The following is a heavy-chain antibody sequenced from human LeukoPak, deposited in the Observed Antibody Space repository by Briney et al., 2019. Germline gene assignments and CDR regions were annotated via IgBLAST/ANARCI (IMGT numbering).Heavy chain of an antibody. V-gene: IGHV5-10-1*01. Sequence: PGASLMISCKGSGYSFTTYWISWVRQLPGKGLEWMGRIDPSDSYTNYSPSFQGHVTISADTSISTAYLKWSSLKASDTAMYYCAKWGAGGDFDVWGQGTMVTVSS. CDR2: IDPSDSYT. J-gene: IGHJ3*01. CDR3: AKWGAGGDFDV. D-gene: IGHD3-16*01. CDR1: GYSFTTYW.